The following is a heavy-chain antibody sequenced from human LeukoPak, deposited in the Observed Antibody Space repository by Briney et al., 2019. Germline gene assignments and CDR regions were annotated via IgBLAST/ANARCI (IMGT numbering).Heavy chain of an antibody. Sequence: GGSLRLSCAASGFTFSNYWMIGVRQAPGKRLEWVGNIKHDGSEKRYADSVRGRFSISRDNAQTSLYLQMNSLRAEDTAVYYCARASDPWLQLTWGQGTLVTVSS. CDR3: ARASDPWLQLT. CDR2: IKHDGSEK. V-gene: IGHV3-7*05. J-gene: IGHJ5*02. D-gene: IGHD5-24*01. CDR1: GFTFSNYW.